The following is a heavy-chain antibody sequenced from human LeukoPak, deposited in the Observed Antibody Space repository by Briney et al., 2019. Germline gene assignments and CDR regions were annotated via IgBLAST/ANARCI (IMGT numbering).Heavy chain of an antibody. V-gene: IGHV1-69*05. D-gene: IGHD6-13*01. CDR2: IIPIFGTA. J-gene: IGHJ4*02. CDR1: GGTFSSYA. CDR3: ARDGSAGIDY. Sequence: GASVKVSCKASGGTFSSYAISWVRQAPGQGLEWMGGIIPIFGTANYAQKFQGRATITTDESTSTAYMELSSLRSEDTAVYYCARDGSAGIDYWGQGTLVTVSS.